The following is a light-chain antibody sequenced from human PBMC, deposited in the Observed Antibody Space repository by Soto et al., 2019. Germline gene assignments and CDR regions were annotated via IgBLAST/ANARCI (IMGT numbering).Light chain of an antibody. CDR2: EVT. CDR3: ISYTLTATL. V-gene: IGLV2-18*02. CDR1: NSDMVNFNR. J-gene: IGLJ2*01. Sequence: QSVLTQPPSVSGSPGQSVTISCTGVNSDMVNFNRVSWYQQPPGTAPKLFIYEVTNRPSGVPDRFSGSKSGTTASLTISGHQAEDEADYFCISYTLTATLFGGGTKLTVL.